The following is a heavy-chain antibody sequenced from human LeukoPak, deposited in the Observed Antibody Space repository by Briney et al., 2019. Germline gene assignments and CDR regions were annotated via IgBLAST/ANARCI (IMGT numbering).Heavy chain of an antibody. CDR1: GFTFSSYS. CDR2: ISSSSSYL. Sequence: GGSLRLSCAASGFTFSSYSMSWVRQAPGKGLEWISSISSSSSYLYYAVLVKARFTTSRDNGKISLYLQMISLRAEDTAVYYCAREAAFIAARSDYWGQGTLVTVSS. D-gene: IGHD6-6*01. CDR3: AREAAFIAARSDY. J-gene: IGHJ4*02. V-gene: IGHV3-21*01.